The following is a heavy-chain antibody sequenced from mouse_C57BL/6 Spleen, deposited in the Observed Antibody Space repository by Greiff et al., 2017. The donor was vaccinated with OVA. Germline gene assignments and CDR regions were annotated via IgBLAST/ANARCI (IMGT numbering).Heavy chain of an antibody. J-gene: IGHJ1*03. Sequence: QVQLQQSGPELVKPGASVKMSCKASGYTFTSYWITWVKQRPGQGLEWIGDIYPGSGSTNYNEKLKSKATLTVDTSSSTAYKQLGRLTSEDSAVYYCTRWRYDWYFDVWGTGTTVTVSS. V-gene: IGHV1-55*01. CDR1: GYTFTSYW. CDR3: TRWRYDWYFDV. CDR2: IYPGSGST. D-gene: IGHD2-14*01.